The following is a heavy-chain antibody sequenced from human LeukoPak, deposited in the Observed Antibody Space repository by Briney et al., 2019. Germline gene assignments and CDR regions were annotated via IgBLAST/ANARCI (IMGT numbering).Heavy chain of an antibody. CDR1: GFTFDDYA. D-gene: IGHD2-15*01. J-gene: IGHJ4*02. CDR3: AKEGLTATELKNALDY. V-gene: IGHV3-9*01. CDR2: ISWNSGSI. Sequence: QTGGSLRLSCAASGFTFDDYAMHWVRHAPGKGLEWVSGISWNSGSIGYADSVKGRFTISRDNAKNSLYLQMNGLRAEDSALYYCAKEGLTATELKNALDYWGQGTLVTVSS.